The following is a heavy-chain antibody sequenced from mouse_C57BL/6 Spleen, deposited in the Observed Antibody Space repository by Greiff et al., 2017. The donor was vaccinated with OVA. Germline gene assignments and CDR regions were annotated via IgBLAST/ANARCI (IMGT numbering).Heavy chain of an antibody. CDR3: ARSGYGSRYYAMDY. D-gene: IGHD1-1*01. V-gene: IGHV1-52*01. Sequence: QVQLQQPGAELVRPGSSVKLSCKASGYTFTSYWMHWVKQRPIQGLEWIGNIDPSDSETHYNQKFKDKATLTVDKSSSTAYMQLSSLTAEDSSVYDCARSGYGSRYYAMDYWGQGTSVTVSS. CDR1: GYTFTSYW. J-gene: IGHJ4*01. CDR2: IDPSDSET.